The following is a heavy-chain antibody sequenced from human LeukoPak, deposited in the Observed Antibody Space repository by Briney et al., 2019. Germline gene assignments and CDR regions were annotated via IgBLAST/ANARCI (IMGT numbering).Heavy chain of an antibody. V-gene: IGHV3-33*08. CDR1: GFTFSSFG. J-gene: IGHJ3*02. D-gene: IGHD3-22*01. CDR2: IWYDGSNK. Sequence: PGGSLRLSCAASGFTFSSFGMHWVRQAPGKGLEWVAVIWYDGSNKYYADSVKGRFTISRDNSKNTLYLQMNSLRAKDTAVYYCARDYTDSSGRGAFDIWGQGTMVTVSS. CDR3: ARDYTDSSGRGAFDI.